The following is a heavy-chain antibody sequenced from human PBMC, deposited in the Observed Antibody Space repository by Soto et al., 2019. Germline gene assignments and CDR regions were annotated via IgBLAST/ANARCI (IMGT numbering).Heavy chain of an antibody. CDR1: GFTFSSYA. CDR2: ISGSGGST. Sequence: EVQLLESGGGLVQPGGSLGLSCAASGFTFSSYAMSWVRQAPGKGLEWVSAISGSGGSTYYADSVKGRFTISRDNSKNTLYLQMNSLRAEDTAVYYCAKDQSDLHWYFDLWGRGTLVTVSS. V-gene: IGHV3-23*01. CDR3: AKDQSDLHWYFDL. J-gene: IGHJ2*01.